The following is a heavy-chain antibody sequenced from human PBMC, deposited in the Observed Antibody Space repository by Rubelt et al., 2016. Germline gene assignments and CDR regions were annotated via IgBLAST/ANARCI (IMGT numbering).Heavy chain of an antibody. Sequence: EVQLLESGGGLVQPGGSLRLSCAASGFTFSSYAMSWVRQAPGKGLEWVSAISGSGGSTYYADSVKGRFTISRDISKSTLYLQMNSLGAEDTAVYYCATSKVNSGSCGAVLDYWGQGALVIVSS. CDR1: GFTFSSYA. V-gene: IGHV3-23*01. J-gene: IGHJ4*02. D-gene: IGHD1-26*01. CDR3: ATSKVNSGSCGAVLDY. CDR2: ISGSGGST.